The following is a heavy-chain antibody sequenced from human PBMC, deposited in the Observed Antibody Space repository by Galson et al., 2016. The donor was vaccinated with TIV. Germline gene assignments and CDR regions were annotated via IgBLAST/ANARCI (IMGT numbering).Heavy chain of an antibody. Sequence: SLRLSCAASGLSVSINYMTWVRQAPGKGLEWVSLISDGGNTYYPDSVKGRFTISRDNSKNTLYLQMNSLRIEDTAVYYCARDRVVDATYYYYYYGIDVWGQGTAVTVSS. CDR3: ARDRVVDATYYYYYYGIDV. CDR1: GLSVSINY. V-gene: IGHV3-66*02. J-gene: IGHJ6*02. CDR2: ISDGGNT. D-gene: IGHD2-15*01.